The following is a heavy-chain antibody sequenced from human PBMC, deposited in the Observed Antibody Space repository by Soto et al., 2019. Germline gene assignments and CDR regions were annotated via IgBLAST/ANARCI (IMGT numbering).Heavy chain of an antibody. CDR3: ARDVDFTMIVVVITTFAFDI. J-gene: IGHJ3*02. CDR2: ISYDGSNK. D-gene: IGHD3-22*01. Sequence: QVQLVESGGGVVQPGRSLRLCYAASGFTFSSYAMHWVRQAPGKGLEWVAVISYDGSNKYYADSVKGRFTISRDISKNSLYLQMNSLRAEDTAVYYCARDVDFTMIVVVITTFAFDIWVQGTMVTVSS. CDR1: GFTFSSYA. V-gene: IGHV3-30-3*01.